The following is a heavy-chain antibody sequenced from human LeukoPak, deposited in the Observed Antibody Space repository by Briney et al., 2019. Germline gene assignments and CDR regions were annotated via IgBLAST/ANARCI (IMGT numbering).Heavy chain of an antibody. CDR3: ARDGRLGYCSSTSCYWVFDY. Sequence: SETLSLTCTVSGVSISTYYWTWIRQPPGKGLEWIGNIDYSGNTKYNPSLKSRVTISVDTSKNQFSLKLSSVTAADTAVYYCARDGRLGYCSSTSCYWVFDYWGQGTLVTVSS. CDR1: GVSISTYY. J-gene: IGHJ4*02. D-gene: IGHD2-2*01. CDR2: IDYSGNT. V-gene: IGHV4-59*12.